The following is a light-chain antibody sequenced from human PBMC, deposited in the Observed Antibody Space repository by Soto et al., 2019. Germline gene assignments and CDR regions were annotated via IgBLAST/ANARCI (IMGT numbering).Light chain of an antibody. V-gene: IGKV4-1*01. J-gene: IGKJ4*01. CDR2: DAS. CDR1: QSVLYSSNNKNY. Sequence: DIVMTQSPDSLAVSLGERATINCKSSQSVLYSSNNKNYLAWYQQKPGKAPKLLIYDASSLESGVPSRFSGSASGTDFTLTISSLQPEDFATYYCQQFNNYPFTFGGGTKVDIK. CDR3: QQFNNYPFT.